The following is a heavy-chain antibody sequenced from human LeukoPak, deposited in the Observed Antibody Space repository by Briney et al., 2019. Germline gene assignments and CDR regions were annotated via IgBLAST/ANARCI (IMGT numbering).Heavy chain of an antibody. D-gene: IGHD3-3*01. CDR3: ARHYEYYDFWSGDWGFDY. CDR1: GYSISSGYY. Sequence: SETLSLTCAVSGYSISSGYYWGWIRQPPGKGLEWIGSIYHSRSTYYNPSLKSRVTISVDTSKNQFSLKLSSVTAADTAVYYCARHYEYYDFWSGDWGFDYWGQGTLVTVSS. V-gene: IGHV4-38-2*01. J-gene: IGHJ4*02. CDR2: IYHSRST.